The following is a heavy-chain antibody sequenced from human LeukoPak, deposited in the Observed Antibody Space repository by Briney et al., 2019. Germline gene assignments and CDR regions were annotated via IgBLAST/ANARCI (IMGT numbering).Heavy chain of an antibody. CDR3: AKVTYYYDSSGYYYPFDY. CDR1: GFTFSSYG. CDR2: ISGSGGST. D-gene: IGHD3-22*01. V-gene: IGHV3-23*01. Sequence: GGSLRLSCAASGFTFSSYGMSWVRQAPGKGLEWVSAISGSGGSTYYADSVKGRFTISRDNSKNTLYLQMNSLRAEDTAVYYCAKVTYYYDSSGYYYPFDYWGQGTLVTVSS. J-gene: IGHJ4*02.